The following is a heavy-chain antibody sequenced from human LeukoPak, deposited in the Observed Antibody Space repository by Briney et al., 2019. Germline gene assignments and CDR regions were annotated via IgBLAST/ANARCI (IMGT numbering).Heavy chain of an antibody. CDR2: IKQDGSEK. CDR3: ARPTVAGRRDWFDP. D-gene: IGHD6-19*01. V-gene: IGHV3-7*01. Sequence: GGSLRLSCAASGFTFSSYWMSWVRQAPGKGLEWVANIKQDGSEKYYVDSVKGRFTISRDNAKNSLYLQMNSLRAEDTAVYYCARPTVAGRRDWFDPWGQGTLVTVSS. CDR1: GFTFSSYW. J-gene: IGHJ5*02.